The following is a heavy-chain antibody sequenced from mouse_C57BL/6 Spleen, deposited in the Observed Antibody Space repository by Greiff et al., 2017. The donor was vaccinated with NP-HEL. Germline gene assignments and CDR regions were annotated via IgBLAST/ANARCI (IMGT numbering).Heavy chain of an antibody. D-gene: IGHD3-2*02. CDR1: GYTFTSYW. CDR3: ARMTAQATPMDY. CDR2: IYPGSGST. J-gene: IGHJ4*01. Sequence: QVQLQQPGAELVKPGASVKMSCKASGYTFTSYWITWVKQRPGQGLEWIGDIYPGSGSTNYNEKFKSKATLTVDTSSSTAYMQLSSLTSEASAVYYCARMTAQATPMDYWGQGTSVTVSS. V-gene: IGHV1-55*01.